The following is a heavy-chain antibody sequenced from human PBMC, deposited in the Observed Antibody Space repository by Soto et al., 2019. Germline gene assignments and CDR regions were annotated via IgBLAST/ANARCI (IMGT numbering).Heavy chain of an antibody. J-gene: IGHJ6*02. CDR1: GYTFTGYY. Sequence: GASVKVSCKASGYTFTGYYMHWVRQAPGQGLEWMGWINPNSGGTNYAQKFQGRVTMTRDTSISAAYMELSRLRSDDTAVYYCAREGPITISGYYYGMDVWGQGTKVT. CDR2: INPNSGGT. V-gene: IGHV1-2*02. CDR3: AREGPITISGYYYGMDV. D-gene: IGHD3-3*01.